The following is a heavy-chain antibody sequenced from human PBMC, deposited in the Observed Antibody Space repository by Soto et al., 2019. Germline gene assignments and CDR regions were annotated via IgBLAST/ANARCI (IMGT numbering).Heavy chain of an antibody. CDR3: ARIDYTGSPLIDY. CDR2: ILSTGET. Sequence: SGPTLVNPTETLTLTCSVSGFSLTLGRMAVTWIRQPPGKALEWLAHILSTGETSYATSLKTRVTISKDISKSQVLLTMTNVDPVDTATYFCARIDYTGSPLIDYWGQGTLVTVS. J-gene: IGHJ4*02. V-gene: IGHV2-26*01. CDR1: GFSLTLGRMA. D-gene: IGHD1-26*01.